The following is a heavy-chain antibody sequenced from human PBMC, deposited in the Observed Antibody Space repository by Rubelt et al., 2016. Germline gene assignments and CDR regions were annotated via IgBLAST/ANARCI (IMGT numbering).Heavy chain of an antibody. CDR1: GYTFTTYG. J-gene: IGHJ5*02. CDR3: ARGYCSSANCLFNWFDP. D-gene: IGHD2-2*01. CDR2: IRTYNGNT. V-gene: IGHV1-18*01. Sequence: QVQLVQSGAEVKKPGASVKVSCKASGYTFTTYGISWVRQAPGQGLEWMGWIRTYNGNTNYAQKPQGRVTMTTDTSTSKAYMELGSLRSDDTAMYFCARGYCSSANCLFNWFDPWGQGTPVTVSS.